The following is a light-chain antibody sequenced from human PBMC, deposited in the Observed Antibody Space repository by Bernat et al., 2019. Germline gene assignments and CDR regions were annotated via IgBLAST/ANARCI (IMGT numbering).Light chain of an antibody. CDR1: QSLLLSNGYNY. V-gene: IGKV2-28*01. CDR2: LCS. Sequence: DIVMTQSPLSLAVTPGEPASISCRSSQSLLLSNGYNYLDWYLQRPGQSPQLLIYLCSNRAPGVPHRFSGSGSGTDFTLEISRVEAEDVGIYYCMQALQTPTFGQGTRRETK. CDR3: MQALQTPT. J-gene: IGKJ5*01.